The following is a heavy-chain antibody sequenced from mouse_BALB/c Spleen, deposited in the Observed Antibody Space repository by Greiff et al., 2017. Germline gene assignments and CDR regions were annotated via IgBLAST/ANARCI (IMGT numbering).Heavy chain of an antibody. CDR1: GYTFTSYW. J-gene: IGHJ2*01. CDR3: ARGGYYYGSSFYYFDY. D-gene: IGHD1-1*01. Sequence: QVQLQQSGAELAKPGASVKMSCKASGYTFTSYWMHWVKQRPGQGLEWIGYINPSTGYTEYNQKFKDKATLTADKSSSTAYMQLSSLTSEDSAVYYCARGGYYYGSSFYYFDYWGQGTTLTVSS. CDR2: INPSTGYT. V-gene: IGHV1-7*01.